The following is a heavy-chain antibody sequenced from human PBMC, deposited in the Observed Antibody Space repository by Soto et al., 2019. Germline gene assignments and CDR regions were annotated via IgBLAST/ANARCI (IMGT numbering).Heavy chain of an antibody. J-gene: IGHJ4*02. CDR3: ARLANLRFLEWLYIDY. D-gene: IGHD3-3*01. CDR2: IYYSGST. CDR1: GGSISSSSYY. Sequence: PSETLSLTCTVSGGSISSSSYYWGWIRQPPGKGLEWIGSIYYSGSTYYNPSLKSRVTISVDTSKNQFSLKLSSVTAADTAVYYCARLANLRFLEWLYIDYWGQGTLVTVSS. V-gene: IGHV4-39*01.